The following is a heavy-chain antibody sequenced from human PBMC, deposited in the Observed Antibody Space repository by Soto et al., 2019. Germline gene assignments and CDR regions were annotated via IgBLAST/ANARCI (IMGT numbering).Heavy chain of an antibody. CDR3: TTSRGYDSSGYYY. V-gene: IGHV3-15*07. J-gene: IGHJ4*02. CDR1: GFTFSNAW. D-gene: IGHD3-22*01. Sequence: GGSLRLSCAASGFTFSNAWMNWVRQAPGKGLEWVGRIKSKTDGGTTDYAAPVKGRFTISRDDSKNTLYLQMNSLKTEDTAVYYCTTSRGYDSSGYYYWGQGTLVTVSS. CDR2: IKSKTDGGTT.